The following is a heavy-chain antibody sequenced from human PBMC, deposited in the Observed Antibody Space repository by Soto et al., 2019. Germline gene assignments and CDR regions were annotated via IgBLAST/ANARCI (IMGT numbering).Heavy chain of an antibody. CDR3: AKDTIAVAPGDAFDI. Sequence: EVQLVESGGGLVQPGRSLRLSCAASGFTFDDYAMHWVRQAPGKGLEWVSGISWNSGSIGYADSVKGRFTISRDNAKNSLYLQMNSLRAEDTALYYCAKDTIAVAPGDAFDIWGQGTMVTVSS. J-gene: IGHJ3*02. V-gene: IGHV3-9*01. CDR1: GFTFDDYA. CDR2: ISWNSGSI. D-gene: IGHD6-19*01.